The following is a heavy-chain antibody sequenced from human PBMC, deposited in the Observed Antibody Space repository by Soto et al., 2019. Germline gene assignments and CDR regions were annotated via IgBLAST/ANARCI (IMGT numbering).Heavy chain of an antibody. CDR3: ARVPPGGYSGYDSAFDI. Sequence: EVQLVESGGGVVRPGGSLRLSCAASGFTSDDYGMSWVRQAPGKGLEWVSGINWNGGSTGYADSVKGRFTISRDNAKNSLYLQMNSLRAEDTALYYCARVPPGGYSGYDSAFDIWGQGTMVTVSS. D-gene: IGHD5-12*01. CDR1: GFTSDDYG. J-gene: IGHJ3*02. V-gene: IGHV3-20*04. CDR2: INWNGGST.